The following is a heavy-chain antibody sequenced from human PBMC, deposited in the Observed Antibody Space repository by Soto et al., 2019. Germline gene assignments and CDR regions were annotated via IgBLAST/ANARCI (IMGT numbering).Heavy chain of an antibody. V-gene: IGHV4-34*01. J-gene: IGHJ4*02. Sequence: NPSETLSLTCAVYGGSFSGYYWSWIRQPPGKGLEWIGEINHSGRTNYNPSLKSRVTKSVDTSKNQFSLKLSSVTAADTAVYYCARGRGGAAAGKISDYWGQGTLVTVSS. CDR2: INHSGRT. CDR3: ARGRGGAAAGKISDY. CDR1: GGSFSGYY. D-gene: IGHD6-13*01.